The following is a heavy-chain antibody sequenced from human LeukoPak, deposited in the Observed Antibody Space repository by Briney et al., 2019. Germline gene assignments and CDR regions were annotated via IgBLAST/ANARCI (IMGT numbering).Heavy chain of an antibody. CDR2: IIPILGIA. Sequence: ASVKVSCKASGYTFTSYGISWVRQAPGQGLEWMGRIIPILGIANYAQKFQGRVTITADKSTSTAYMELSRLRSDDTAVYYCAGSVATFNWFDPWGQGTLVTVSS. CDR3: AGSVATFNWFDP. V-gene: IGHV1-69*04. D-gene: IGHD2-15*01. CDR1: GYTFTSYG. J-gene: IGHJ5*02.